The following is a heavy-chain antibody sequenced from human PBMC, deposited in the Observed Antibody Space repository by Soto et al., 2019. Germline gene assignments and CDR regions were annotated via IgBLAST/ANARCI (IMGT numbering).Heavy chain of an antibody. CDR1: GFTFSSYS. J-gene: IGHJ4*02. CDR2: ISSSSSYI. CDR3: ARDNGVVVVAATFDY. V-gene: IGHV3-21*01. Sequence: GGSLRLSCAASGFTFSSYSMNWVRQAPGKGLEWVSSISSSSSYIYYADSVKGRFTISRDNAKNSLYLQMNSLRAEDTAVYYCARDNGVVVVAATFDYWGQGTLVTVSS. D-gene: IGHD2-15*01.